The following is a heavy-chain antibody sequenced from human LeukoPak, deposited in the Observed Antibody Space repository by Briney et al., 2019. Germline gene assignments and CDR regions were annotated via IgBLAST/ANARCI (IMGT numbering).Heavy chain of an antibody. D-gene: IGHD3-22*01. CDR1: GFTFSSYG. V-gene: IGHV3-30*02. CDR2: IRYDGSNK. J-gene: IGHJ4*02. CDR3: AKEYYYDSNYFDY. Sequence: PGGSLRLSCAASGFTFSSYGMHWVRQAPGKGLEWVAFIRYDGSNKYYADSVKGRFTISRDNSKNTLYLQMNGLRAEDTAVYYCAKEYYYDSNYFDYWGQGTLVTVSS.